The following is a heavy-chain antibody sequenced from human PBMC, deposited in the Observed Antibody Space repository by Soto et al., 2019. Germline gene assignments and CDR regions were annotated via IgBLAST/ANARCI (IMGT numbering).Heavy chain of an antibody. CDR3: ARVPLIPLYYYGSGPLSGMDV. J-gene: IGHJ6*02. D-gene: IGHD3-10*01. CDR1: GYSFTSYW. CDR2: IYPGDSDT. Sequence: PGEPLKISCKGSGYSFTSYWIGWVRPMPGKGLEWMGIIYPGDSDTRYSPSFQGQVTISADKSISTAYLQWSSLKASDTAMYYCARVPLIPLYYYGSGPLSGMDVWGQGTTVTVSS. V-gene: IGHV5-51*01.